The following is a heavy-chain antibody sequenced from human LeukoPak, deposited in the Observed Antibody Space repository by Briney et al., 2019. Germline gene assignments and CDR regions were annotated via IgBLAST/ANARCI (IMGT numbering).Heavy chain of an antibody. D-gene: IGHD5-18*01. CDR1: GFTFSSYN. CDR3: ARLEAVVTPGS. Sequence: GGSLRLSCAASGFTFSSYNMNWVRQAPGKGPEWVSSITSSSSYIYYADSVKGRFTISRDNAKNSLYLQMDSLRVEDTAVYYCARLEAVVTPGSWGQGTLVTVSS. V-gene: IGHV3-21*06. CDR2: ITSSSSYI. J-gene: IGHJ4*02.